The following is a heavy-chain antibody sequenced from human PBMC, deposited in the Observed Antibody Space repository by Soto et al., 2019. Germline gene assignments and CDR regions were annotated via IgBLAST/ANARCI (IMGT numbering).Heavy chain of an antibody. V-gene: IGHV3-33*01. CDR3: ARALAAAGPLDY. CDR2: IWYDGSNK. D-gene: IGHD6-13*01. CDR1: GFTFSSYG. J-gene: IGHJ4*02. Sequence: GGSLRLSCAASGFTFSSYGMHWVRQAPGKGLEWVAVIWYDGSNKYYADPVKGRFTISRDNSKNTPYLQMNSLRAEDTAVYYCARALAAAGPLDYWGQGTLVTVPQ.